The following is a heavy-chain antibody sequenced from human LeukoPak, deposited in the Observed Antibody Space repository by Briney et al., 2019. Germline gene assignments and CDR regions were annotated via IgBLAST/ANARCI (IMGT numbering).Heavy chain of an antibody. Sequence: SETLSLTCTVSGGSISTYYWSWIRQSAGKGLEWIGRVYTSGRNNYNPSLKSRVTMSVDTSKNQFSLKLTSVTAADTAVYYCAGLITTAWYFDLWGRGTLVTVSS. CDR1: GGSISTYY. V-gene: IGHV4-4*07. CDR2: VYTSGRN. J-gene: IGHJ2*01. D-gene: IGHD3-22*01. CDR3: AGLITTAWYFDL.